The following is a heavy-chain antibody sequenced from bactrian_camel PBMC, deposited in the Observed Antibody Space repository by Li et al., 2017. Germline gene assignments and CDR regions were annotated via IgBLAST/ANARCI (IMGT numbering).Heavy chain of an antibody. CDR1: GNTYRSSC. D-gene: IGHD8*01. V-gene: IGHV3S54*01. J-gene: IGHJ4*01. Sequence: HVQLVESGGGSVQAGGSLRLSCAAPGNTYRSSCMGWFRQGPEKEREGVAAIYTAGDNAYSADSVKGRFTISQDTTNNTVYLQMDNLKPEDTGTYYCAATRGPLLERWVFEEGRYNYWGQGTQVTVS. CDR2: IYTAGDNA. CDR3: AATRGPLLERWVFEEGRYNY.